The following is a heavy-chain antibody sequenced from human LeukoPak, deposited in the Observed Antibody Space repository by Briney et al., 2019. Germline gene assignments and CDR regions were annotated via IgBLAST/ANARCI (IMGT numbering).Heavy chain of an antibody. CDR2: IRYDGSNK. D-gene: IGHD2-8*02. J-gene: IGHJ4*02. V-gene: IGHV3-30*02. CDR1: GFTFISYG. Sequence: GGSLRLSCAASGFTFISYGMHWVRQAPGKGLEWVTFIRYDGSNKYYADSVKGRFIISRDNSKNTLYLQLNSLRAEDTAVYYCAGGPGYCTGGTCFDYWGQGTLVTVSS. CDR3: AGGPGYCTGGTCFDY.